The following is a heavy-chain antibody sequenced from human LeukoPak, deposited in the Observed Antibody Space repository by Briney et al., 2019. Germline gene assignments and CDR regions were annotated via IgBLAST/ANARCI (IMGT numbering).Heavy chain of an antibody. CDR2: ISSSSSYI. CDR3: ARGASRADY. CDR1: GFTFRSYN. J-gene: IGHJ4*02. Sequence: PGGSLRLSCAASGFTFRSYNMNWVRQAPGKRPEWVSSISSSSSYIYYAVSVKGRFTISRDNAKNSLYLQMNSLRAEDTALYYCARGASRADYWGQGTLVTVSS. V-gene: IGHV3-21*01.